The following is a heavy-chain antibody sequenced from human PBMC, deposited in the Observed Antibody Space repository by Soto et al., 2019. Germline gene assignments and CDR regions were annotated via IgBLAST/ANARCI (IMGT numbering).Heavy chain of an antibody. CDR2: ISSTTNYI. J-gene: IGHJ4*02. CDR1: GFPFTRYS. Sequence: EVQLVESGGGLVKPGGSLRLSCAASGFPFTRYSMNWVRQAPGKGLEWVSSISSTTNYIYYADSMKGRFTVSRDNAKNSVYLEMNSLSAEDTALYYCARESEDLPSNFDYWGQGTLVTVSS. V-gene: IGHV3-21*01. CDR3: ARESEDLPSNFDY.